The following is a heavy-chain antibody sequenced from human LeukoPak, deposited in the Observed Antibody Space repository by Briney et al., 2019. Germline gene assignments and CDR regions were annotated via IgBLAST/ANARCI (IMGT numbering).Heavy chain of an antibody. CDR3: ARGVAADRFDY. J-gene: IGHJ4*02. CDR1: GFTVSSNY. D-gene: IGHD6-13*01. CDR2: IYSGGST. V-gene: IGHV3-66*01. Sequence: GGSLRLSCAASGFTVSSNYMSWVRQAPGKGLERVSVIYSGGSTYYADSVKGRFTISRDNSKNTLYLQMNSLRAEDTAVYYCARGVAADRFDYWGQGTLVTVSS.